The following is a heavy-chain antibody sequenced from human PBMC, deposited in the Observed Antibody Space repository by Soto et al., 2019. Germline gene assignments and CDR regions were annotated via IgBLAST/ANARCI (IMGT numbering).Heavy chain of an antibody. V-gene: IGHV4-39*07. Sequence: PSETLSLTCSVSGDSINSDKYYWGWIRQPPGKGLEWIGSIYYRGSTNYNPSLKSRVTISVDTSKNQFSLKLSSVTAADTAVYYCARDRVYNWRMYNWFDPWGQGTLVTVSS. D-gene: IGHD1-20*01. J-gene: IGHJ5*02. CDR3: ARDRVYNWRMYNWFDP. CDR2: IYYRGST. CDR1: GDSINSDKYY.